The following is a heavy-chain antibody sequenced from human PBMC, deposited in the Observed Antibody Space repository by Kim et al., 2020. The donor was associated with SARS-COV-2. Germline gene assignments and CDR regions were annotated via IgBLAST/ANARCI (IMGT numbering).Heavy chain of an antibody. J-gene: IGHJ4*02. CDR2: ISSSSSYI. Sequence: GGSLRLSCAASGFTFSSYSMNWVRQAPGKGLEWVSSISSSSSYIYYADSVKGRFTISRDNAKNSLYLQMNSLRAEDTAVYYCARAQQAAAAPPFDYWGQGTLVTVSS. D-gene: IGHD6-13*01. V-gene: IGHV3-21*01. CDR1: GFTFSSYS. CDR3: ARAQQAAAAPPFDY.